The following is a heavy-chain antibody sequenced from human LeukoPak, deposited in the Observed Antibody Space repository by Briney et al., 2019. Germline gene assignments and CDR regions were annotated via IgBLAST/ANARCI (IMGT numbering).Heavy chain of an antibody. Sequence: PGGSPRLSCAASGFTFSRYDLHWVRHGTGKHLEWVSAIGTAGDTYYPDSVKGRFTISRENAKNSFYLQMNSLRAEDTAVYYCVRDTALAGKFGNWHFGLWGRGTLVTVSS. D-gene: IGHD6-19*01. V-gene: IGHV3-13*01. CDR1: GFTFSRYD. CDR2: IGTAGDT. CDR3: VRDTALAGKFGNWHFGL. J-gene: IGHJ2*01.